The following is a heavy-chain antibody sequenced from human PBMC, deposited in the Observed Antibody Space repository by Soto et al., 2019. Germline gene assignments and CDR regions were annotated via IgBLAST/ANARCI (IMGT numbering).Heavy chain of an antibody. CDR3: VRVAASPYWYFDL. V-gene: IGHV4-59*01. CDR2: IYYSGST. Sequence: SETLSLTCAVSGGSISSYYWSWIRQPPGKGLEWIGYIYYSGSTNYNPSLKSRVTISVDTSKNQFSLKLNSVTAADTAVYYCVRVAASPYWYFDLWGRGTLVT. J-gene: IGHJ2*01. D-gene: IGHD6-13*01. CDR1: GGSISSYY.